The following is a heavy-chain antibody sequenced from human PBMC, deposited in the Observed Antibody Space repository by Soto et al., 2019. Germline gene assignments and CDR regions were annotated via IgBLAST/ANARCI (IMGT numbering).Heavy chain of an antibody. CDR3: AKEALIGPRAFDI. J-gene: IGHJ3*02. V-gene: IGHV4-59*01. Sequence: QVQLQELGPGLVKPSDTLSLACAVSGDSINTFSWSWIRQPPGKGLEYIGFIYSSGTTNYNPSLKSRVTISVDTSKNQFSLKLSSVTAADTAIYYCAKEALIGPRAFDIWGQGTMVTVYS. CDR2: IYSSGTT. CDR1: GDSINTFS. D-gene: IGHD3-16*01.